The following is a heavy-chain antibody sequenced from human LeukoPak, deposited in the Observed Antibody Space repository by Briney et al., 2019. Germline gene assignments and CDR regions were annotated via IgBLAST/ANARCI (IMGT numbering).Heavy chain of an antibody. CDR3: ARERSSGWYLRSKYYFDY. CDR1: GGSFSGYY. D-gene: IGHD6-19*01. V-gene: IGHV4-34*01. J-gene: IGHJ4*02. Sequence: PSETLSLTCAVYGGSFSGYYLSWIRQPPGKGLEWIGEINHSGSTNYNPSLKSRVTISVDTSKNQFSLKLSSVTAADTAVYYCARERSSGWYLRSKYYFDYWGQGTLVTVSS. CDR2: INHSGST.